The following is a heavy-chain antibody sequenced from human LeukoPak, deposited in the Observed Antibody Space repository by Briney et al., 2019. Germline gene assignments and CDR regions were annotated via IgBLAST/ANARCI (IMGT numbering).Heavy chain of an antibody. CDR1: GFTFSSNW. CDR2: INEDGSTT. D-gene: IGHD6-19*01. V-gene: IGHV3-74*01. Sequence: GGSLRLSCAASGFTFSSNWMHWVRQAPGKGLVWVSRINEDGSTTNYADSVKGRSTIFRDNAKNTLYLQMNSLRAEDTAVYYCAKGGPSRSQWLLLNYWGQGTLVTVSS. CDR3: AKGGPSRSQWLLLNY. J-gene: IGHJ4*02.